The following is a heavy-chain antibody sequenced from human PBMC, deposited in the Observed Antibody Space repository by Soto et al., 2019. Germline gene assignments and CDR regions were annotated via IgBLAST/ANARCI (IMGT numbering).Heavy chain of an antibody. CDR2: ISGSGGST. Sequence: EVQLLESGGGLVQPGGSLRLSCAASGFTFSSYAMSWVRQAPGKGLEWVSAISGSGGSTYYAGSVKGRFTISRDNSKNTLYLQMNSLRAEDTAVYYCAKVGRYGEERAPLWYWGQGTLVTVSS. CDR1: GFTFSSYA. J-gene: IGHJ4*02. CDR3: AKVGRYGEERAPLWY. V-gene: IGHV3-23*01. D-gene: IGHD4-17*01.